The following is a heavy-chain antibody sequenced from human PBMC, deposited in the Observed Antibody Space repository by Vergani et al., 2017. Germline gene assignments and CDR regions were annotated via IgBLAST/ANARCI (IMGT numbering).Heavy chain of an antibody. Sequence: QVHLQESGPGLVRPSQTLSLTCTVSGGSISSGDYYWSWIRQPPGKGLEWIGYIYHSGSTYYNPSLKSRVTISVDRSKNQFSLKLSSVTAADTAVYYCARVESNCGGDCYPSVAFDIWGQGTMVTVSS. J-gene: IGHJ3*02. CDR3: ARVESNCGGDCYPSVAFDI. D-gene: IGHD2-21*01. V-gene: IGHV4-30-2*01. CDR1: GGSISSGDYY. CDR2: IYHSGST.